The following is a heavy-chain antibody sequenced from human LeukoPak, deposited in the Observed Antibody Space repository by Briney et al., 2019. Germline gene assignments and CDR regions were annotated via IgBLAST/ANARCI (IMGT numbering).Heavy chain of an antibody. Sequence: PSETLSLTCTVSGGSISSGDYYWSWIRQPPGKGLEWIGYIYYSGSTNYNPSLKSRVTISVDTSKNQFSLKLSSVTAADTAVYYCARHPLYYDILTGYYSQGTDYWGQGTLVTVSS. CDR1: GGSISSGDYY. J-gene: IGHJ4*02. D-gene: IGHD3-9*01. V-gene: IGHV4-30-4*01. CDR3: ARHPLYYDILTGYYSQGTDY. CDR2: IYYSGST.